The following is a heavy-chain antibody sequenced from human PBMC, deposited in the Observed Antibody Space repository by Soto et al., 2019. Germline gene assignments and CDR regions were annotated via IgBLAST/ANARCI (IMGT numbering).Heavy chain of an antibody. V-gene: IGHV3-74*01. Sequence: GGSLRLSCAASGFTFSNYYMHWVRQAPGKGLVWVSRVNSDESSTSYADSVKGRFTISRDNAKKTLYLQMNSLRDEDTAVYYCSRTRYCGGGSCPVAFDIWGQGTMVTVSS. J-gene: IGHJ3*02. CDR2: VNSDESST. D-gene: IGHD2-15*01. CDR3: SRTRYCGGGSCPVAFDI. CDR1: GFTFSNYY.